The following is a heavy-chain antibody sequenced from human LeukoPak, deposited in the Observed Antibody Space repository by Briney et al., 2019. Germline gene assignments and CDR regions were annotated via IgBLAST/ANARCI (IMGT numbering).Heavy chain of an antibody. D-gene: IGHD5-12*01. CDR1: GGSISSSSYY. V-gene: IGHV4-39*07. J-gene: IGHJ4*02. CDR2: IYHSGST. Sequence: NASETLSLTCTVSGGSISSSSYYWGWIRQPPGKGLEWIGSIYHSGSTYYNPSLKSRVTISVDTSKNQFSLKLSSVTAADTAVYYCARAYSGYVRFDYWGQGTLVTVSS. CDR3: ARAYSGYVRFDY.